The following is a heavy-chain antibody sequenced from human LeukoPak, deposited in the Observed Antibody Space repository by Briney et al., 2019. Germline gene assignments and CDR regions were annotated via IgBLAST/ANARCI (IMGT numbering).Heavy chain of an antibody. Sequence: SETLSLTCTVSGASISNYYWSWIRQPPGKGLEWIDYIYYTGSTNYNPSLKSRVTISVDTSKNQFPLKLSSVTAADTAVYYCARGRSGTKTFWSFDLWGRGTLVTVSS. CDR3: ARGRSGTKTFWSFDL. V-gene: IGHV4-59*01. CDR1: GASISNYY. J-gene: IGHJ2*01. D-gene: IGHD1-7*01. CDR2: IYYTGST.